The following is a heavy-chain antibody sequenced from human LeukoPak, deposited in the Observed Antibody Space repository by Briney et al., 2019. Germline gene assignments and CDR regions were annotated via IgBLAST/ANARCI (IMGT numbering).Heavy chain of an antibody. Sequence: GSSVKVSCKASGGTFSSYAISWVRQAPGQGLEWMGGIIPIFGTANYAQKFQGRVTITADESTSTAYMELSSLTSEDTAVYYCARGGPNRSGWTLDYWGPGTLVTVSS. CDR1: GGTFSSYA. V-gene: IGHV1-69*01. CDR3: ARGGPNRSGWTLDY. CDR2: IIPIFGTA. D-gene: IGHD6-19*01. J-gene: IGHJ4*02.